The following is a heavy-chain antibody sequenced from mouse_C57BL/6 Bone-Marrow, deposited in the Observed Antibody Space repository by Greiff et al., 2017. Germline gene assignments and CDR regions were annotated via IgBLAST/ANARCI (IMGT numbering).Heavy chain of an antibody. D-gene: IGHD2-4*01. J-gene: IGHJ3*01. CDR1: GYSFTGYY. Sequence: VQLQQSGPELVKPGASVKISCKASGYSFTGYYMNWVKQSPEKSLEWIGEINPSTGGTTYNQKFKAKATLTVDKSSSTAYMQLKSLTSEDSAVYYCARGGSDDYDRFAYWGHGTLVTVSA. V-gene: IGHV1-42*01. CDR3: ARGGSDDYDRFAY. CDR2: INPSTGGT.